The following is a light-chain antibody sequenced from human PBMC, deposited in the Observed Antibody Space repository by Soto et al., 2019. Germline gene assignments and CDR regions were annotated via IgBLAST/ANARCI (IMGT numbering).Light chain of an antibody. CDR3: QVWDNGGDRHVV. Sequence: SYELTQPPSVSVAPGQTATITCGGTNILSKSVHWYQQRPGQAPVLVGYDDFDRPSGIPERFSGSNSGNTATLTISRVEAGDEADYYCQVWDNGGDRHVVFGGGTKLTVL. J-gene: IGLJ2*01. V-gene: IGLV3-21*02. CDR2: DDF. CDR1: NILSKS.